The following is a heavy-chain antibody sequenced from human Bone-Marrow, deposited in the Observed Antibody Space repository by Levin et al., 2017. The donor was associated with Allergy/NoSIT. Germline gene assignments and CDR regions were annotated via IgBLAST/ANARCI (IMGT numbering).Heavy chain of an antibody. CDR2: ISYDGSNK. CDR3: ARGSIAVAGTVGY. Sequence: SCAASGFTFSSYAMHWVRQAPGKGLEWVAVISYDGSNKYYADSVKGRFTISRDNSKNTLYLQMNSLRAEDTAVYYCARGSIAVAGTVGYWGQGTLVTVSS. CDR1: GFTFSSYA. D-gene: IGHD6-19*01. J-gene: IGHJ4*02. V-gene: IGHV3-30-3*01.